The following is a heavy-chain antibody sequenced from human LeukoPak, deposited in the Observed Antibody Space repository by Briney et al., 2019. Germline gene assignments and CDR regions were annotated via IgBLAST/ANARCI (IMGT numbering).Heavy chain of an antibody. CDR2: ISSSSSTI. CDR3: ARVSDIVVVVAARGPFDY. CDR1: GFTFSSYS. J-gene: IGHJ4*02. D-gene: IGHD2-15*01. V-gene: IGHV3-48*02. Sequence: GGSLRLSCAASGFTFSSYSMNWVRQAPGKGLEWVSYISSSSSTIYYADSVKGRFTISRDNAKNSLYLQMNSLRDEDTAVYYCARVSDIVVVVAARGPFDYWGQGTLVTVSS.